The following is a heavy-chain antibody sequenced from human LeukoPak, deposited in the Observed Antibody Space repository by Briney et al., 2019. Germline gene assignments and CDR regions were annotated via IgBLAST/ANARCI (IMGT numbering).Heavy chain of an antibody. Sequence: PSETLSLTCTVSGGSISSGTYYWSWIRQPAGKGLEWIGLILTSGSTNYNPSLKSRVTISVDTSKNQFSLKLSSVTAADTAVYYCAREGGSYDSSGYYSLYYYFDYWGQGTLVTVSS. V-gene: IGHV4-61*02. CDR3: AREGGSYDSSGYYSLYYYFDY. D-gene: IGHD3-22*01. CDR1: GGSISSGTYY. J-gene: IGHJ4*02. CDR2: ILTSGST.